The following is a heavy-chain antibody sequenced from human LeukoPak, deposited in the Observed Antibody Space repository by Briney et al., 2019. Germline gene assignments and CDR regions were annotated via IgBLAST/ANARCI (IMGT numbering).Heavy chain of an antibody. V-gene: IGHV4-39*01. D-gene: IGHD2-15*01. CDR1: GGFISSSSKY. Sequence: SETLSLTCSVSGGFISSSSKYWGWIRQPPGKGLEWIGSIYYSGDTYYNPSLRSRVTISVDTSKNQFSLRLTSVTATDTAVYYRARRSVVVAARGWFDPWGQGTLVTVSS. CDR3: ARRSVVVAARGWFDP. CDR2: IYYSGDT. J-gene: IGHJ5*02.